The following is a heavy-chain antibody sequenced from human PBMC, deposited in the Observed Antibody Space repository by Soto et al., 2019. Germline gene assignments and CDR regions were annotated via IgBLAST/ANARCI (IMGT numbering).Heavy chain of an antibody. J-gene: IGHJ6*02. CDR3: AGSGYYHNSGMAV. Sequence: SETLSLTCTVSGGSISSYYWSWIRQPPGKGLEWIGYISNIGFTRYNPSLKSRVSISVDTSKNQFSLKLSSVTAADTAVYYCAGSGYYHNSGMAVWGQGTTVTVSS. V-gene: IGHV4-59*12. CDR1: GGSISSYY. CDR2: ISNIGFT. D-gene: IGHD3-22*01.